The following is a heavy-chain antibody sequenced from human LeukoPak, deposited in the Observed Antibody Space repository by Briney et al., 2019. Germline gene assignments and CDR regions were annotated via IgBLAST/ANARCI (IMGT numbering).Heavy chain of an antibody. CDR2: ISSSGSTI. CDR1: GFTFSDYY. V-gene: IGHV3-11*01. CDR3: AKSPYSSTLNWFDP. J-gene: IGHJ5*02. Sequence: GGSPRLSCAASGFTFSDYYMSWIRQAPGKGLEWVSYISSSGSTIYYADSVKGRFTISRDNAKNSLYLQMNSLRAEDTALYYCAKSPYSSTLNWFDPWGQGTLVTVSS. D-gene: IGHD6-13*01.